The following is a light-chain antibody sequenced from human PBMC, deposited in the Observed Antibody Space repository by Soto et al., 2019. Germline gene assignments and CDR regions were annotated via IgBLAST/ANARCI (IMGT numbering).Light chain of an antibody. V-gene: IGKV1-6*01. CDR2: AAS. CDR3: LQDYGDSWT. J-gene: IGKJ1*01. Sequence: QMTQSPSSLSASVGEKIIITCRASRDVGSDVSWYQQKPGQAPKLLIYAASNLYTGVPSRFSGSRSGTEFTLTINSLQPEDFASYYCLQDYGDSWTFGQGTKVEIE. CDR1: RDVGSD.